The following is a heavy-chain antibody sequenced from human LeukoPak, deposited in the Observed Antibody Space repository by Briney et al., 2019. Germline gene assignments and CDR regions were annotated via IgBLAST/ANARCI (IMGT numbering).Heavy chain of an antibody. CDR3: ARDISYCGGDCAPYYFDY. CDR1: GFTFSTYS. Sequence: PGGSLRLSCAASGFTFSTYSMNWVRQAPGKGLEWVSYISSSISTMYYADSVEGRFTISRDNAETSLYLQMNSLRDEDTAIYYCARDISYCGGDCAPYYFDYWGQGTLVTVSS. CDR2: ISSSISTM. V-gene: IGHV3-48*02. J-gene: IGHJ4*02. D-gene: IGHD2-21*02.